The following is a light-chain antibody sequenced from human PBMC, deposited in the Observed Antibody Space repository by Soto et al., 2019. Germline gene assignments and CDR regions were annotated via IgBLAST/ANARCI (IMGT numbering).Light chain of an antibody. V-gene: IGLV2-8*01. CDR3: SSYASSNNVG. CDR2: EVS. Sequence: QSALTQPPSASGSPGQSVTISCTGTSSDVGGYNYVSWYQQHPGKAPKLMIYEVSKRPSGVPDRFSGSKAGNTASLTVSGLHAEDYSDYYCSSYASSNNVGFGGGT. J-gene: IGLJ2*01. CDR1: SSDVGGYNY.